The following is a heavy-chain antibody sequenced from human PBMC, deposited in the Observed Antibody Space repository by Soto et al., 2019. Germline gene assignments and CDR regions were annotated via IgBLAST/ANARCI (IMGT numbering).Heavy chain of an antibody. D-gene: IGHD5-18*01. J-gene: IGHJ4*02. V-gene: IGHV3-49*03. CDR2: IRSKAYGGTT. CDR3: TALVDTAMVPSGY. CDR1: GFTFGDYA. Sequence: GGSLRLSCTASGFTFGDYAMSWFRQAPGKGLEWVGFIRSKAYGGTTEYAASVKGRFTISRDDSKSIAYLQMNSLKTEDTAVYYCTALVDTAMVPSGYWGQGTLVTVSS.